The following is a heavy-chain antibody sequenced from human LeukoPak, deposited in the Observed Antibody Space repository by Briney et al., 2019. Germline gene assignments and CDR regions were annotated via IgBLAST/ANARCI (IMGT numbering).Heavy chain of an antibody. CDR3: AREGVPSSLYAEYFQH. Sequence: PGGSLRLSCAASGFTFDDYGMSWVSQAPGKGLEWVSGINWNGGSTGYADSVKGRFTISRDNAKNSLYLQMNSLRAEDTALYYCAREGVPSSLYAEYFQHWGQGTLVTVSS. V-gene: IGHV3-20*04. D-gene: IGHD3-10*01. CDR1: GFTFDDYG. J-gene: IGHJ1*01. CDR2: INWNGGST.